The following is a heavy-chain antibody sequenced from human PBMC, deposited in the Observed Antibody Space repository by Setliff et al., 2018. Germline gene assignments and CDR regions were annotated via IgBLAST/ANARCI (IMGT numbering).Heavy chain of an antibody. J-gene: IGHJ6*02. D-gene: IGHD3-22*01. CDR3: AKEPAVTMTESIRRSYYDYALDV. CDR2: ISGHNGNT. Sequence: ASVKVSCKASGYTFTYYGISWVRQAPGQGLEWMGWISGHNGNTSYAQKFQGRVTLTTDTSTDTAYMELRGLSFDDTAIYYCAKEPAVTMTESIRRSYYDYALDVWGQGTAVTV. CDR1: GYTFTYYG. V-gene: IGHV1-18*01.